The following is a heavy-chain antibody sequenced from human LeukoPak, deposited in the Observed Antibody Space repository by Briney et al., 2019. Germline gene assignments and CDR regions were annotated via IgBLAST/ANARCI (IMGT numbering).Heavy chain of an antibody. CDR1: GYTFSVYY. J-gene: IGHJ6*03. Sequence: ASVKVSCKASGYTFSVYYMHWVRQAPGQGLEWMGWINPNSGGTNYAQKFQGRFTMTRDTFISTAYMELARLRSDDTAVYYCARDPAQSYYMDVWGKGTTVTVSS. CDR2: INPNSGGT. V-gene: IGHV1-2*02. CDR3: ARDPAQSYYMDV.